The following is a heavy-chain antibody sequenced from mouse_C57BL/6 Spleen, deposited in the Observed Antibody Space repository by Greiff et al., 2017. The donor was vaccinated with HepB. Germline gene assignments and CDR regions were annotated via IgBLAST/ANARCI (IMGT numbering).Heavy chain of an antibody. CDR1: GYSITSGYY. Sequence: EVQLQESGPGLVKPSQSLSLTCSVTGYSITSGYYWNWIRQFPGNKLEWMGYISYDGSNNSNPSLKNRISITRDTSKNQFFLKLNSVTTEDTATYYCARGGTGTFAYWGQGTLVTVSA. V-gene: IGHV3-6*01. J-gene: IGHJ3*01. CDR2: ISYDGSN. D-gene: IGHD4-1*01. CDR3: ARGGTGTFAY.